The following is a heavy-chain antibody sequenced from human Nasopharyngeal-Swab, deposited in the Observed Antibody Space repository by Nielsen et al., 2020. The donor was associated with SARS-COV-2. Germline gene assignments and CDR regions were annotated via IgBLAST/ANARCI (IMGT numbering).Heavy chain of an antibody. CDR1: GFTFSDYY. J-gene: IGHJ3*02. CDR3: TRDFSAAAGSFDI. CDR2: ISSSGSTI. V-gene: IGHV3-11*04. Sequence: GGSLRLSCAASGFTFSDYYMSWIRQAPGKGLEWVSYISSSGSTIYYADSVKGRFTISRDNAKNTLYLQMHSLRAEDTAVYYCTRDFSAAAGSFDIWGQGTMVTVSS. D-gene: IGHD6-13*01.